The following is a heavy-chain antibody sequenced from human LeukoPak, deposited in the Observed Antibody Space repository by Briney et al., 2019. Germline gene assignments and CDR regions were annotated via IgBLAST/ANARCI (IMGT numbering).Heavy chain of an antibody. CDR3: ARALDYYDSSGYYYLHYYGMDV. CDR1: GGSISSYY. D-gene: IGHD3-22*01. V-gene: IGHV4-59*01. CDR2: IYYSRST. J-gene: IGHJ6*02. Sequence: SETLSLTCTVSGGSISSYYWSWIRQPPGKGLEWIGYIYYSRSTNYNPSLKSRVTISVDTSKNQFSLKLSSVTAADTAVYYCARALDYYDSSGYYYLHYYGMDVWGQGTTVTVSS.